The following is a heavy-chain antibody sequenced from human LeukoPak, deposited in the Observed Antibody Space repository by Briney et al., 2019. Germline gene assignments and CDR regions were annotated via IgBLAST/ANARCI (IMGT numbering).Heavy chain of an antibody. CDR1: GFTFSSYA. D-gene: IGHD6-19*01. V-gene: IGHV3-23*01. J-gene: IGHJ4*02. CDR3: AKGYSSGWYEVSGFDY. Sequence: GGSLRLSCATSGFTFSSYAMNWVRQAPGKGLEWVSAMSGSGGSTYYADSVKGRFTISRDNSKNTLYLQMNSLRAEDTAVYYCAKGYSSGWYEVSGFDYWGQGTLVTVFS. CDR2: MSGSGGST.